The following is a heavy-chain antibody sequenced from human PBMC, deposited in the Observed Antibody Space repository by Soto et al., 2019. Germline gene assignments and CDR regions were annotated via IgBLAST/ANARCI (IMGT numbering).Heavy chain of an antibody. Sequence: EVQLLESGGGLIQPGGSLRLSCAASGFTFSSYAMSWVRQAPGKGLEWVSAISGSGGSTYYADSVKGRFTISRDNSKNTLYLQMNSLRAEDTAVYYCAKVEDYGDETDYWGQGTLVTVSS. D-gene: IGHD4-17*01. V-gene: IGHV3-23*01. CDR3: AKVEDYGDETDY. CDR2: ISGSGGST. J-gene: IGHJ4*02. CDR1: GFTFSSYA.